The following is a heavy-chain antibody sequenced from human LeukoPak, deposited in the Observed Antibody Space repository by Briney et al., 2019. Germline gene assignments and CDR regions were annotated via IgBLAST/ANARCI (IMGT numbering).Heavy chain of an antibody. CDR3: VRESSLKY. CDR2: INSDGSST. J-gene: IGHJ4*02. D-gene: IGHD6-19*01. V-gene: IGHV3-74*01. CDR1: GFTFSSNW. Sequence: GGSLRLSCAASGFTFSSNWLHWVRQAPGKGLVWVSRINSDGSSTNYADSVKGRFTISRDNAKNTLYVQMNSLRAEDTAVYYCVRESSLKYWGQGTLVTVSS.